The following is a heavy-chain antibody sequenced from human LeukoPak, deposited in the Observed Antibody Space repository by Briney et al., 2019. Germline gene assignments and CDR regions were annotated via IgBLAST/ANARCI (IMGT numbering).Heavy chain of an antibody. CDR2: IYHSGST. CDR1: GGSISSSNW. CDR3: ARGLVAVAGTYLS. J-gene: IGHJ5*02. Sequence: SETLSLTCAVSGGSISSSNWWSWVRQPPGKGLEWIGEIYHSGSTNYNPPLKSRVTISVDKSKNQFSLKLSSVTAADTAVYYCARGLVAVAGTYLSWGQGTLVTVSS. V-gene: IGHV4-4*02. D-gene: IGHD6-19*01.